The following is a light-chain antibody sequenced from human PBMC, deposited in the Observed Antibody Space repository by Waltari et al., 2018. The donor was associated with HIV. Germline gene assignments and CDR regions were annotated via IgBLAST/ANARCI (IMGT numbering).Light chain of an antibody. V-gene: IGKV1-33*01. CDR3: QQYENWPIT. J-gene: IGKJ5*01. Sequence: DIQMTQSPSSLSASIGDRVTITCQASQDISKYLNWYQQKPGKAPKVVIYDVSNLETGVPSSFSGSGSGTHFTFTISSLQPEDIATYHCQQYENWPITFGQGTRVEI. CDR1: QDISKY. CDR2: DVS.